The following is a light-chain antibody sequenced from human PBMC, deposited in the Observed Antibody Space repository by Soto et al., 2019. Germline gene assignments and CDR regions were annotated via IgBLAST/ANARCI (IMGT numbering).Light chain of an antibody. J-gene: IGKJ3*01. CDR3: QQYNNSPPLFT. CDR2: GAS. V-gene: IGKV3-15*01. CDR1: QSVSSN. Sequence: EIVMTQSPATLSVSPGERATLSCRASQSVSSNLAWYQQKPGQAPRLLIYGASTRATGIPARFSGSGSGTEFTLTLSSLQSEDFAVYFCQQYNNSPPLFTFGPGTKVYI.